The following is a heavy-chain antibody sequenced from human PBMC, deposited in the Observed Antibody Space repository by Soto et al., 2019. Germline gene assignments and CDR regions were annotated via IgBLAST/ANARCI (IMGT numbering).Heavy chain of an antibody. J-gene: IGHJ6*02. CDR3: ARDSSYYDILTGYYSYYYYGMDV. V-gene: IGHV3-30-3*01. CDR2: ISYDGSNK. CDR1: GFTFSSYA. D-gene: IGHD3-9*01. Sequence: GGSLRLSCAASGFTFSSYAMHWVRQAPGKGLEWVAVISYDGSNKYYADSVKGRFTISRDNSKNTLYLQMNSLRAEDTAVYYCARDSSYYDILTGYYSYYYYGMDVWGQGTTVTVSS.